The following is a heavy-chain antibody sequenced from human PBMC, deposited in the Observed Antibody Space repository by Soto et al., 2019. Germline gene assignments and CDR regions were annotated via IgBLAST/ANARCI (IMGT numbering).Heavy chain of an antibody. J-gene: IGHJ6*02. D-gene: IGHD6-13*01. V-gene: IGHV6-1*01. CDR2: TYYRPKWYN. CDR3: ARGSSSYLYYYYGMDV. CDR1: GDSVSSNSAA. Sequence: SQTLSLTCAISGDSVSSNSAAWNWIRQSPSRGLEWLGRTYYRPKWYNDYAVSVKSRITINPDTSKNQFSLQLNSVTPEDTAVYYCARGSSSYLYYYYGMDVWGQGTTVTVSS.